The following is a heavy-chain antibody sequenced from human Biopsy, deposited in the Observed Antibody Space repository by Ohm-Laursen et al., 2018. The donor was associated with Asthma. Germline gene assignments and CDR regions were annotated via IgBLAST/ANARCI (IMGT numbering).Heavy chain of an antibody. J-gene: IGHJ5*02. CDR3: ARTTYGHDGFDP. CDR1: GGSINIGDYY. D-gene: IGHD4-17*01. V-gene: IGHV4-31*03. CDR2: IYYSGST. Sequence: TLSLTCTVSGGSINIGDYYWSWIRQHPVKGLEWIGHIYYSGSTYYNPSLKSRVSMSLDTSKNQFSLSLTSVTAADTAVYYCARTTYGHDGFDPWGQGTLVTVSS.